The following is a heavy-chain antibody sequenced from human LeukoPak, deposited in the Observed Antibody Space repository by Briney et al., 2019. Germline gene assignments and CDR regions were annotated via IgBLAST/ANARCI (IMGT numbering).Heavy chain of an antibody. CDR2: IIPIHGIT. D-gene: IGHD3-3*01. CDR3: ARGMPITIFGVALQSYYYYYMDV. Sequence: SVKVSCKASGGTFRSYAISWVRQAPGQGLEWMGRIIPIHGITNYAQKFQGRVTITADKSTTTAYMELSSLRSEDTAVYYCARGMPITIFGVALQSYYYYYMDVWGKGITVTVSS. CDR1: GGTFRSYA. J-gene: IGHJ6*03. V-gene: IGHV1-69*04.